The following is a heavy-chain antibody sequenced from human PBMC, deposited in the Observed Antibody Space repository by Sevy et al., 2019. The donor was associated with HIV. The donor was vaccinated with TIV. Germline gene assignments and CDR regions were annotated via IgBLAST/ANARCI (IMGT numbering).Heavy chain of an antibody. Sequence: GGSLRLSCGASGFTFSSYDMHWVRQAAGKGLELVSGIGSGGDAYYPGSVKGRFTISRENAKNSLYLQMNSLRAGDTAVYYCARSGGYSDYGMDVWGQGTTVTV. V-gene: IGHV3-13*01. CDR3: ARSGGYSDYGMDV. D-gene: IGHD5-12*01. CDR2: IGSGGDA. J-gene: IGHJ6*02. CDR1: GFTFSSYD.